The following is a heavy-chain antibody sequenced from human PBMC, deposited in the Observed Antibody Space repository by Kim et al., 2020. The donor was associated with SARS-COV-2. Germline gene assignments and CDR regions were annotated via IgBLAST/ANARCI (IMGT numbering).Heavy chain of an antibody. D-gene: IGHD3-22*01. CDR1: GGSFSGYY. CDR2: INHSGST. V-gene: IGHV4-34*01. CDR3: ARGDARDSSGYQAGFDY. J-gene: IGHJ4*02. Sequence: SETLSLTCAVYGGSFSGYYWSWIRQPPGKGLEWIGEINHSGSTNYNPSLKSRVTISVDTSKNQFSLKLSSVTAADTAVYYCARGDARDSSGYQAGFDYWGQGTLVTVSS.